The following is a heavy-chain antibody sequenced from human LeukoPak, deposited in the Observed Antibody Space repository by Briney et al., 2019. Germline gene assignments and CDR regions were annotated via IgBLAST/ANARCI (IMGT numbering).Heavy chain of an antibody. Sequence: PGGSLRLSCAASGFTFSSYAMSWVRQAPGKGLEWVSAISGSGGSTYYADSVKGRFTISRDNSKNTLYLQMNSLRAEDTAVYYCARLKIDGTHFDYWGQGTLVTVST. J-gene: IGHJ4*02. CDR2: ISGSGGST. CDR3: ARLKIDGTHFDY. D-gene: IGHD3-9*01. CDR1: GFTFSSYA. V-gene: IGHV3-23*01.